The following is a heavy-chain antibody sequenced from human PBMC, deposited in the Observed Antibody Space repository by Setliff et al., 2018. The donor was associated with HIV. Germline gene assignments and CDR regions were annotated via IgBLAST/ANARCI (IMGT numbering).Heavy chain of an antibody. CDR3: ARDHELGAFAL. CDR1: GMSISGYY. Sequence: SETLSLTCRVSGMSISGYYWSWIRQSPGKGLEWIGYIYYTGTTSYNPSLKSRVTIQVDTSNNRFSLNLRSATVADTAVYFCARDHELGAFALWGQGTMVTVSS. J-gene: IGHJ3*01. D-gene: IGHD1-26*01. CDR2: IYYTGTT. V-gene: IGHV4-59*01.